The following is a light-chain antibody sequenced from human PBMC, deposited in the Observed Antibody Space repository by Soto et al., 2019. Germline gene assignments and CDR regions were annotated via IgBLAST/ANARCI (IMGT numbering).Light chain of an antibody. CDR1: QSVSSN. CDR3: QLYNIWPLP. V-gene: IGKV3-15*01. CDR2: DSS. J-gene: IGKJ3*01. Sequence: TLSLSPGERATLGWRASQSVSSNVAWYQQKPGQTPRLLIYDSSTRAIGIPIRFSGSRSGTEFILTIICLQFEDFAVYCCQLYNIWPLPSGGGSKVDI.